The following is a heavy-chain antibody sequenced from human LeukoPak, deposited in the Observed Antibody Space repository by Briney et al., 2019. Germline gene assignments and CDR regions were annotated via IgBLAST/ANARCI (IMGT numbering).Heavy chain of an antibody. J-gene: IGHJ4*02. CDR2: VYYDGTS. CDR1: GGSINSHSYY. V-gene: IGHV4-39*01. D-gene: IGHD5-24*01. CDR3: VRHVSTNTGYFDS. Sequence: SETPSLTCTVSGGSINSHSYYWGWIRQPPGKGLEWIGSVYYDGTSYSNPSLQSRAAVFVDTSRDQFSLDLSFVTAADTALYYCVRHVSTNTGYFDSCGQGTLVSVSS.